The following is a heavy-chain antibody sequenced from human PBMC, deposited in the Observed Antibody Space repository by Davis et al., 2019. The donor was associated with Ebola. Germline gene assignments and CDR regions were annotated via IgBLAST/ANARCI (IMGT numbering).Heavy chain of an antibody. Sequence: GESLKISCAASGFTFSSYGMHWVRQAPGKGLEWVAVISYDGSNKYYADSVKGRFTISRDNSKNTLYLQMNSLRAEDTAVYYCAKDPTAMVSGAFDYWGQGTLVTVSS. CDR2: ISYDGSNK. J-gene: IGHJ4*02. CDR3: AKDPTAMVSGAFDY. D-gene: IGHD5-18*01. V-gene: IGHV3-30*18. CDR1: GFTFSSYG.